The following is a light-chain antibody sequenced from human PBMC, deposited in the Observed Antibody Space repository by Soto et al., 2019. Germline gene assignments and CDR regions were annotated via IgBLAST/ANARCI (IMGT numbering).Light chain of an antibody. Sequence: QSVLTQPPSASGTPGQRVTMSCSGSSSNLGINAVNWYRQLPGTAPKLLIYSNNQRPSGVPDRFSGSKSGTSASLAVSGLQSEDEAIYYCAALDDRLNAPLFGGGTKLTVL. CDR2: SNN. J-gene: IGLJ3*02. CDR1: SSNLGINA. V-gene: IGLV1-44*01. CDR3: AALDDRLNAPL.